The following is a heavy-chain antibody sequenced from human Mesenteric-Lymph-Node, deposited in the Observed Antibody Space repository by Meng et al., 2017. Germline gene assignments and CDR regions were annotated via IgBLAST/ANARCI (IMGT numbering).Heavy chain of an antibody. J-gene: IGHJ4*02. CDR3: ARHHHSPTFDY. CDR2: VVYSGTT. D-gene: IGHD1-14*01. Sequence: QLQLHDAGPGLVKPSETLSLTGTVSGGSISSSSYYWAWIRQPPGEGLEWIGSVVYSGTTYYTSSLKSRVSISVDTSKNQFSLKLSSVTAADTAVYYCARHHHSPTFDYWGQGTLVTVSS. V-gene: IGHV4-39*01. CDR1: GGSISSSSYY.